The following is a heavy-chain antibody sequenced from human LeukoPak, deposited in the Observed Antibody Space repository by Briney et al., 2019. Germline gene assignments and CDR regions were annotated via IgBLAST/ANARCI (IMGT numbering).Heavy chain of an antibody. CDR2: ISGSGGST. D-gene: IGHD2-2*01. Sequence: GGSLRLSCAASGFTFSSYAMSWVRQAPGKGLEWVSAISGSGGSTYYADSVKGRFTISRDNSKNTLYLQMISLRAEDTAVYYCAKDLGQEVVPAAHDAFDIWGQGTMVTVSS. J-gene: IGHJ3*02. CDR1: GFTFSSYA. CDR3: AKDLGQEVVPAAHDAFDI. V-gene: IGHV3-23*01.